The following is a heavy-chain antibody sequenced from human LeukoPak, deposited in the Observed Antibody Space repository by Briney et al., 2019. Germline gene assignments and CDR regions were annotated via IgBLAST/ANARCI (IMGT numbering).Heavy chain of an antibody. CDR2: ISSTGSTI. D-gene: IGHD2-8*02. Sequence: GRSLRLSCAASGFTFSNYGMNWVRQAPGRGLECLSYISSTGSTIYNADSVKGRFTISRDNAKDSLYLQMNSLRAEDTAVYYCARMGTGGRPFDYWGQGTLVTVSS. CDR1: GFTFSNYG. J-gene: IGHJ4*02. CDR3: ARMGTGGRPFDY. V-gene: IGHV3-48*03.